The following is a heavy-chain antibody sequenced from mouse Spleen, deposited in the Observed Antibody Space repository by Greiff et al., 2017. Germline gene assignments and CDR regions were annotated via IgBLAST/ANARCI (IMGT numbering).Heavy chain of an antibody. Sequence: VQLQQSGAELVRPGASVKLSCTASGLNIKDDYMHWVKQRPEQGLEWIGWIDPENGDTEYASKFQGKATITADTSSNTAYLQLSSLTSEDTAVYYCTTLGHGNYWGQGTTLTVSS. CDR1: GLNIKDDY. CDR3: TTLGHGNY. CDR2: IDPENGDT. V-gene: IGHV14-4*01. D-gene: IGHD3-3*01. J-gene: IGHJ2*01.